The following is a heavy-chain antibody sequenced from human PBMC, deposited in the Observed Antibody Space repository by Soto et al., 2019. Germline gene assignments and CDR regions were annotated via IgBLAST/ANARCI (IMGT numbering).Heavy chain of an antibody. Sequence: GGSLRLSCAASGFTFSSYAMSWVRQAPGKGLEWVSAISGSGGSTYYADSVKGRFTISRDNSKNTLYLQMNSLRAEDTVVYYCAKDRRANWGLSPMNYFDYWGQGTLVTVSS. CDR2: ISGSGGST. CDR1: GFTFSSYA. J-gene: IGHJ4*02. V-gene: IGHV3-23*01. CDR3: AKDRRANWGLSPMNYFDY. D-gene: IGHD7-27*01.